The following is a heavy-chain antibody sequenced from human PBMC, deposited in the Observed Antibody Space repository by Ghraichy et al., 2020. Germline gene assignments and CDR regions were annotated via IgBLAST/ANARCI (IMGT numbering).Heavy chain of an antibody. J-gene: IGHJ4*02. Sequence: GGSLRLSCAASEFTVSSNYMSWVRQAPGKGLEWVSVIYGGGTTYYADSVKGRFTISRDNSKNTLYLQMNSLRAEDTAVYYCARGDGLTRSQDYWGQGTLVTVSS. D-gene: IGHD5-24*01. CDR3: ARGDGLTRSQDY. CDR1: EFTVSSNY. V-gene: IGHV3-53*01. CDR2: IYGGGTT.